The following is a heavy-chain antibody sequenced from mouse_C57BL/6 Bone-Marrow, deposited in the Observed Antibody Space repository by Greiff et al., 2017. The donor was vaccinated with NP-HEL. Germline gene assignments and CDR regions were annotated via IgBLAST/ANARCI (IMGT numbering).Heavy chain of an antibody. D-gene: IGHD2-5*01. V-gene: IGHV1-74*01. CDR2: IPPSDSDT. CDR1: GYTFTCYW. CDR3: AIGYSNPWYFDV. Sequence: QVQLKQPGAELVKPGASVKVSCKASGYTFTCYWMHWVKQRPGQGLEWIGRIPPSDSDTNYHHKFKGKATLTVDKSSSTAYMQLSSLTSEDSAVYYCAIGYSNPWYFDVWGTGTTVTVSS. J-gene: IGHJ1*03.